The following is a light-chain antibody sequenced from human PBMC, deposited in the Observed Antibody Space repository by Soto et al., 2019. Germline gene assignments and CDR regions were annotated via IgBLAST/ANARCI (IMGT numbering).Light chain of an antibody. CDR2: DVT. J-gene: IGLJ1*01. CDR1: SSDVGGYNY. V-gene: IGLV2-11*01. CDR3: CSYEGTYTSFV. Sequence: QSALTQPRSVSGSPGQSVTISCTGSSSDVGGYNYVSWYQQQPGKAPKLLIYDVTIRTSGVSARFSGSKSGNTASLTISGLQAEDDADYFCCSYEGTYTSFVFGTGTKLIVL.